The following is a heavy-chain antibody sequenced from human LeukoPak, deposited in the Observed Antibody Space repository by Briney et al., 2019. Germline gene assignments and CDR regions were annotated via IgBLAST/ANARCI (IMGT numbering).Heavy chain of an antibody. V-gene: IGHV1-2*02. J-gene: IGHJ5*02. Sequence: ASVKVSCKASGYTFTGYYMHWVRQAPGQGLEWMGWINPNSGGTNYAQKFQGRVTMTRDTSISTAYMELSRLRSDDTAVYYCAREDIAVAGRNWFDPWGQGTLVTVSS. D-gene: IGHD6-19*01. CDR3: AREDIAVAGRNWFDP. CDR1: GYTFTGYY. CDR2: INPNSGGT.